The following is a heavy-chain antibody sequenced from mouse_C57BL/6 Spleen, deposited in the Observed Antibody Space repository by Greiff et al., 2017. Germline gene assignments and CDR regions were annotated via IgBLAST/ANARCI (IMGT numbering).Heavy chain of an antibody. CDR2: IDPETGGT. CDR1: GYTFTDYE. J-gene: IGHJ3*01. V-gene: IGHV1-15*01. Sequence: VQLQQSGAELVRPGASVTLSCKASGYTFTDYEMHWVKQTPVHGLEWIGAIDPETGGTAYNQKFKGKAILTADKSPSTAYMELRSLTSEDSAVYYCTWGTGTSWFAYWGQGTLVTVSA. D-gene: IGHD4-1*01. CDR3: TWGTGTSWFAY.